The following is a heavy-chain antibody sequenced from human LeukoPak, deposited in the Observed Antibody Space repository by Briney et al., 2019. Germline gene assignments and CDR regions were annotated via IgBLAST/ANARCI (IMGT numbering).Heavy chain of an antibody. CDR1: GFTFSNAW. CDR3: AKDPVSGWNYYYYYMDV. J-gene: IGHJ6*03. D-gene: IGHD6-19*01. CDR2: IKSKTDGGTT. Sequence: GGSLRLSCAASGFTFSNAWMSWVRQAPGKGLEWVGRIKSKTDGGTTDYAAPVKGRFTISRDDSKNTLYLQTNSLRAEDTAVYYCAKDPVSGWNYYYYYMDVWGKGTTVTISS. V-gene: IGHV3-15*01.